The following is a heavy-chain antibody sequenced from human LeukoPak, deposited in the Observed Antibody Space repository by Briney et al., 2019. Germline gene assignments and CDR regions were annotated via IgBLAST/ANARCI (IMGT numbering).Heavy chain of an antibody. CDR3: ARLGYYGSGSYPDY. CDR2: IYYSGST. CDR1: GGSISSYY. V-gene: IGHV4-59*08. J-gene: IGHJ4*02. D-gene: IGHD3-10*01. Sequence: SETLSLTCTVSGGSISSYYWSWIRQPPGKGLEWIGYIYYSGSTNYNPSLKSRVTISVDTSKNQFSLKLSSVTAADTAVYYCARLGYYGSGSYPDYWGQGALVTVSS.